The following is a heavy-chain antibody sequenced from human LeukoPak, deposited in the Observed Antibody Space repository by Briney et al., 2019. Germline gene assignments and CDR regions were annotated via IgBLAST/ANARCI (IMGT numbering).Heavy chain of an antibody. J-gene: IGHJ3*02. CDR1: GGSISGYY. D-gene: IGHD6-13*01. Sequence: PSETLSLTCTVSGGSISGYYRSWVRQPPGKGLEWVGDIYYSGRTNYNPSPKSRVATSVDTSTNQFSLTLSSVTAAETAVYFCATTFSSSSPDAFDICGQGTVVPVSS. V-gene: IGHV4-59*08. CDR2: IYYSGRT. CDR3: ATTFSSSSPDAFDI.